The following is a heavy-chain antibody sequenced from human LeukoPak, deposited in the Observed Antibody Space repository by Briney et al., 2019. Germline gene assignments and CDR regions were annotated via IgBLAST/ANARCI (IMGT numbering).Heavy chain of an antibody. V-gene: IGHV1-69*05. CDR3: ARIMVDDYGDNGLS. D-gene: IGHD4-17*01. Sequence: SVKVSCKASGGTCSSYAISWVRQAPGQGLEWMGGIIPIFGTPNYAQKFQGRVTITTDESTSTAYMELSSLRSEDTAVYYCARIMVDDYGDNGLSWGQGTLVTVSS. CDR1: GGTCSSYA. CDR2: IIPIFGTP. J-gene: IGHJ5*02.